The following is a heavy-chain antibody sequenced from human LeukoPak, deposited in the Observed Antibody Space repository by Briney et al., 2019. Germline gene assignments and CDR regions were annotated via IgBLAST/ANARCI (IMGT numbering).Heavy chain of an antibody. Sequence: GVSLRLSCAASGFTFSSYSMNWVRQAPGKGLEWVSSISSSSSYIYYADSVKGRFTISRDNAKNSLYLQMNSLRAEDTAVYYCARVDGGNSRRGYFDYWGQGTLVTVSS. J-gene: IGHJ4*02. D-gene: IGHD4-23*01. CDR2: ISSSSSYI. V-gene: IGHV3-21*01. CDR3: ARVDGGNSRRGYFDY. CDR1: GFTFSSYS.